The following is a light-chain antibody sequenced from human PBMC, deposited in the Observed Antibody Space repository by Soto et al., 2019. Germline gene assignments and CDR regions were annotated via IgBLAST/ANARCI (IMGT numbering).Light chain of an antibody. J-gene: IGLJ3*02. CDR2: VNSDGSL. CDR1: SGHSRYA. CDR3: QTWGTGIWV. V-gene: IGLV4-69*02. Sequence: QLVLTQSPSASASLGASVMLTCTLSSGHSRYAIAWHQQHPDKGPRFLMKVNSDGSLNKGDGIPDRFSGSSSGTKRYLTISSLXPEDXXDYYCQTWGTGIWVFGGGTKLTVL.